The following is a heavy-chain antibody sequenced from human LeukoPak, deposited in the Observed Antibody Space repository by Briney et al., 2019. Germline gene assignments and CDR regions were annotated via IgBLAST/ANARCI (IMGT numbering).Heavy chain of an antibody. CDR3: ARAPTVTEYFDY. D-gene: IGHD4-17*01. CDR1: GGSISSGSYY. J-gene: IGHJ4*02. CDR2: FYYSGNT. V-gene: IGHV4-39*01. Sequence: WETLSLTCTVSGGSISSGSYYWGWIRQPPGKGLEWIGSFYYSGNTYYNPSLKSRVTISVDTSKNQFSLNLSSVTAADTAVYSCARAPTVTEYFDYWGQGSLVTVSS.